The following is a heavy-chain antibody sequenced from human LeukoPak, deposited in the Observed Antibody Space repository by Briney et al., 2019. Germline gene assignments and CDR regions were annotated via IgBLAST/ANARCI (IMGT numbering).Heavy chain of an antibody. V-gene: IGHV3-7*01. CDR3: ASDFFAFGGVIALLDY. CDR1: GFTFSSYW. CDR2: IKLDGSEK. D-gene: IGHD3-16*02. J-gene: IGHJ4*02. Sequence: GESLRLSCAASGFTFSSYWMSWVRQAPEKGLEWVANIKLDGSEKYYVDSVKGRFTISRDNAKKSLYLQMNSLRDEDTAVHYCASDFFAFGGVIALLDYWGQGTLVTVSS.